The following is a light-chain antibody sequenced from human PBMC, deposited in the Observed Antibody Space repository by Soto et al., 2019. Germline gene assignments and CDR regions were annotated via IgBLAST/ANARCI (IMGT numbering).Light chain of an antibody. J-gene: IGKJ1*01. CDR1: QSISSW. V-gene: IGKV1-5*03. CDR3: QHYNTYPWT. Sequence: IKMNHSPSILSASVGDRVTITCRASQSISSWLAWYQQKPGKAPNLLIHKASHLESGVPSRFSGSGSGTEFTLTISSLQPGDFATYYCQHYNTYPWTFGQGTKVDIK. CDR2: KAS.